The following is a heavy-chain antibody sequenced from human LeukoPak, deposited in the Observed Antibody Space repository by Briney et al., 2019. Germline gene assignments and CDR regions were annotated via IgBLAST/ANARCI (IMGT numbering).Heavy chain of an antibody. CDR3: ARVRVDCSSTSCYGGLGDYYGMDV. Sequence: PGGSLRLSCAASGFTVSSNYISWVRQAPGQGLEWMGRIIPILGIANYAQKFQGRVTITADKSTSTAYMELSSLRSEDTAVYYCARVRVDCSSTSCYGGLGDYYGMDVWGQGTTVTVSS. V-gene: IGHV1-69*02. D-gene: IGHD2-2*01. CDR2: IIPILGIA. J-gene: IGHJ6*02. CDR1: GFTVSSNY.